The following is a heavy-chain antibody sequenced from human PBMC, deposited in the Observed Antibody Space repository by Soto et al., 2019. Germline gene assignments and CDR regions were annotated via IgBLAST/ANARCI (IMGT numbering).Heavy chain of an antibody. D-gene: IGHD3-16*01. CDR1: GYTFQNYH. Sequence: QVQLVQSGAEVKEPGASVRVSCKASGYTFQNYHMHWVRQAPGQGLEWMGIIHPSGETTTYAQKVQGRLAMTRDTSMRTAYMELSSLTSEDTAVYYCARDLWGSWTVDYWGQGTLVTVSS. CDR2: IHPSGETT. J-gene: IGHJ4*02. CDR3: ARDLWGSWTVDY. V-gene: IGHV1-46*02.